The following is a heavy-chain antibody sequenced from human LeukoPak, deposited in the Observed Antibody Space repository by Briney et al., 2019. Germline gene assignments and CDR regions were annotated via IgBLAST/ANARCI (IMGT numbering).Heavy chain of an antibody. J-gene: IGHJ4*02. CDR3: ARDEGIAVAGKLGY. V-gene: IGHV1-46*01. Sequence: GASVKVSCKASGYTFTSYYMHWVRQAPGQGLEWMGIINPSGGSTSYAQKFQGRVTMTRDMSTSTVYMELSRLRSDDTAVYYCARDEGIAVAGKLGYWGQGTLVTVSS. D-gene: IGHD6-19*01. CDR1: GYTFTSYY. CDR2: INPSGGST.